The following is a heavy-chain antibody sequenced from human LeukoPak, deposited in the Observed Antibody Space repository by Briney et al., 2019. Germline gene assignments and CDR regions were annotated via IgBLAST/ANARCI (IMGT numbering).Heavy chain of an antibody. CDR3: AKRGIAAAASFDY. Sequence: GSLRLSFAASGFTFSSHAMSWVRQAPGKGLELVSTISGSGDYTYYADSVKGRFTISRDNSKNTLYLQMNSLRADDTAVYYCAKRGIAAAASFDYWGQGTLVTVSS. V-gene: IGHV3-23*01. CDR2: ISGSGDYT. D-gene: IGHD6-13*01. J-gene: IGHJ4*02. CDR1: GFTFSSHA.